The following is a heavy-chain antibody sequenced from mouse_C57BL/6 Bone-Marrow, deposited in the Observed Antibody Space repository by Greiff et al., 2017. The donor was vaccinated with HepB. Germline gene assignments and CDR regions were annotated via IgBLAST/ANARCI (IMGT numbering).Heavy chain of an antibody. Sequence: EVQLQQSVAELVKPGASVKLSCTASGFNIKNTYMHWVKQRPEQGLEWIGRIDPANGNTKYAPKFKGKATITADTSSNTAYLQLSSLTSEDTAIYYCARSDGSSYGDYLDYWGQGTTLTVSS. CDR3: ARSDGSSYGDYLDY. CDR1: GFNIKNTY. D-gene: IGHD1-1*01. J-gene: IGHJ2*01. CDR2: IDPANGNT. V-gene: IGHV14-3*01.